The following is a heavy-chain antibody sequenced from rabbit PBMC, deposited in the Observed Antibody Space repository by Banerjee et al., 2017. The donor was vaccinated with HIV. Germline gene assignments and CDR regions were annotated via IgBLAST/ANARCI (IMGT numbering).Heavy chain of an antibody. Sequence: YASWVNGRFTISSDNAQSTVDLKMTSLTAADTATYFCARGPGAGYFSLWGPGTLVTVS. D-gene: IGHD3-1*01. CDR3: ARGPGAGYFSL. V-gene: IGHV1S8*01. J-gene: IGHJ4*01.